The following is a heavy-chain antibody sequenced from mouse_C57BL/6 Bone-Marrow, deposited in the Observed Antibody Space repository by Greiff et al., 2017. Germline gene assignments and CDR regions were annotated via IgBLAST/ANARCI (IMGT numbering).Heavy chain of an antibody. CDR3: ARERAYYYGSSHWYFDV. CDR1: GYTFTSYW. D-gene: IGHD1-1*01. V-gene: IGHV1-72*01. J-gene: IGHJ1*03. CDR2: IDPNSGGT. Sequence: QVQLQQPGAELVQPGASVKLSCKASGYTFTSYWMHWVKQRPGRGLEWIGRIDPNSGGTKYNEKFKSKATLTVDKPSSTAYMQLSSLTSEDSAVYYCARERAYYYGSSHWYFDVWGTGTTGTVSS.